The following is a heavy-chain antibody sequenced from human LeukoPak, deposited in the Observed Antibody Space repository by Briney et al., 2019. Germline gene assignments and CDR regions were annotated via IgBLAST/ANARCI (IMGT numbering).Heavy chain of an antibody. CDR3: ARNYYGSAAPFDP. V-gene: IGHV4-59*08. CDR2: IDYSGGT. D-gene: IGHD3-10*01. CDR1: GASISIYY. J-gene: IGHJ5*02. Sequence: SETLSLTCTVSGASISIYYWSWIRQPPGKGLEWMGYIDYSGGTYYNPSLKSRVTISGDTSKNQSSLKLSSVTAADTAVYYCARNYYGSAAPFDPWGQGTLVTVSS.